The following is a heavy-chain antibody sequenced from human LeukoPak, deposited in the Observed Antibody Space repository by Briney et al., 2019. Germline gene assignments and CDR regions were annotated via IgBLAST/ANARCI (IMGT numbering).Heavy chain of an antibody. CDR3: ARLSIYGRYYYYYMDV. D-gene: IGHD3-3*01. CDR1: GGSISSGSYY. CDR2: IFHSGIT. J-gene: IGHJ6*03. Sequence: SETLSLTCTVSGGSISSGSYYWSWIRQPPGKGLEWIGYIFHSGITYFNPSLKSRVTISPDRSKNQFSLKLSSVTAADTAVYYCARLSIYGRYYYYYMDVWGKGTTVTVSS. V-gene: IGHV4-30-2*01.